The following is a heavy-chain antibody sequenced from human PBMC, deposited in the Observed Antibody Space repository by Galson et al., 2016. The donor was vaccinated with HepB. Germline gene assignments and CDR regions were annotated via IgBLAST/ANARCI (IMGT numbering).Heavy chain of an antibody. Sequence: SLRLSCATSGFTFGDYTMSWFRQAPGKGLEWVGFIRSTAYGATTEYAASVRGRFTISRDDSKNIAYLQMNSLQTGDTAVYFCSTLGETPWGQGTLVTVSS. CDR2: IRSTAYGATT. CDR3: STLGETP. D-gene: IGHD3-10*01. V-gene: IGHV3-49*03. J-gene: IGHJ5*02. CDR1: GFTFGDYT.